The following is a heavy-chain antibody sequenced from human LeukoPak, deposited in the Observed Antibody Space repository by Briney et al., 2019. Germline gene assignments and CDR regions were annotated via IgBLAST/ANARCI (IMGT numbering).Heavy chain of an antibody. CDR3: ARVTEQGWLLDAFDI. J-gene: IGHJ3*02. D-gene: IGHD3-22*01. V-gene: IGHV1-69*05. Sequence: SVKVSCKASGGTFSSYAISWVRQAPGQGLEWMGGIIPIFGTANYAQKFQGRVTVTTDESTSTAYMELSSLRSEDTAVYYCARVTEQGWLLDAFDIWGQGTMVTVSS. CDR1: GGTFSSYA. CDR2: IIPIFGTA.